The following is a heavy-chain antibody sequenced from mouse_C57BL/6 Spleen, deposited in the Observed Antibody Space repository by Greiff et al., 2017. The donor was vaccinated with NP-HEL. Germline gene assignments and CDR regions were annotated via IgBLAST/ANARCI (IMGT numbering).Heavy chain of an antibody. D-gene: IGHD3-2*02. V-gene: IGHV5-6*01. J-gene: IGHJ1*03. CDR3: ARREATTSWYFDV. Sequence: EVHLVESGGDLVKPGGSLKLSCAASGFTFSSYSMSWVRQTPDKRLEWVATISSGGSYTYYPDSVKGRFTISRDNAKNTLYLQMSSLKSEDTAMYYCARREATTSWYFDVWGTGTTVTVSS. CDR2: ISSGGSYT. CDR1: GFTFSSYS.